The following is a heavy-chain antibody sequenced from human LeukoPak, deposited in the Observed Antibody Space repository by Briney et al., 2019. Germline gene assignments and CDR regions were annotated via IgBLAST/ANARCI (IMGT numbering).Heavy chain of an antibody. D-gene: IGHD1-26*01. CDR1: GFTFSSYSM. J-gene: IGHJ4*02. CDR3: ARRGRQGGASAVYFAY. V-gene: IGHV4-4*02. Sequence: PGGSLRLSCAASGFTFSSYSMNWVRQPPGKGLEWIGEIYHGGSSNYNPSLKSRVTMSVDKSKNQFSLKLTSVTAADTAVYYCARRGRQGGASAVYFAYWGQGTLVTVSS. CDR2: IYHGGSS.